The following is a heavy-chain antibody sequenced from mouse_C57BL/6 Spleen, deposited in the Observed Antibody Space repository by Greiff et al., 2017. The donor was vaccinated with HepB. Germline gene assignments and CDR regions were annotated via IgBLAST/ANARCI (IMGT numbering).Heavy chain of an antibody. Sequence: EVKLVESEGGLVQPGSSMKLSCTASGFTFSDYYMAWVRQVPEKGLEWVANINYDGSSTYYLDSLKSRFIISRDNAKNILYLQMSSLKSEDTATYYCARGWDPYWYFDVWGTGTPATVSS. J-gene: IGHJ1*03. CDR2: INYDGSST. D-gene: IGHD4-1*01. CDR3: ARGWDPYWYFDV. CDR1: GFTFSDYY. V-gene: IGHV5-16*01.